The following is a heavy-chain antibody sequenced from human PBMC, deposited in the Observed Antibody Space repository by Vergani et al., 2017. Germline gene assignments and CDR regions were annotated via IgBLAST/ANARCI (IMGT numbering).Heavy chain of an antibody. D-gene: IGHD6-19*01. CDR1: GGSISSGDYY. V-gene: IGHV4-30-4*08. Sequence: QVQLQESGPGLVKPSQTLSLTCTVSGGSISSGDYYWSWIRQPPGKGLEWIGEINHSGSTNYNPSLKSRVTISVDTSKNQFSLKLSSVTAADTAVYYCARGSSGWYSRRTGWFDPWGQGTLVTVSS. CDR3: ARGSSGWYSRRTGWFDP. CDR2: INHSGST. J-gene: IGHJ5*02.